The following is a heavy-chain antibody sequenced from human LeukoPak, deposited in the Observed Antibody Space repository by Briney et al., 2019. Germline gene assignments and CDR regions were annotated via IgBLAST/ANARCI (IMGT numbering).Heavy chain of an antibody. D-gene: IGHD3-22*01. CDR2: ISAYNGNT. J-gene: IGHJ4*02. CDR1: GYTFTSYG. CDR3: ARARIVVITTGAPFDY. V-gene: IGHV1-18*01. Sequence: ASVKVSCKASGYTFTSYGISWVRQAPGQGLEWMGWISAYNGNTNYARKLQGRVTMTTDTSTSTACMELRSLRSDDTAVYYCARARIVVITTGAPFDYWGQGTLVTVSS.